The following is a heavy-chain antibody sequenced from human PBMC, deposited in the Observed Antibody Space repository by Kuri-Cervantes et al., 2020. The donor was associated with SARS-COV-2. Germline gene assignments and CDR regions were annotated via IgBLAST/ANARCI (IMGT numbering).Heavy chain of an antibody. CDR2: IYYSGST. V-gene: IGHV4-59*12. CDR3: ARAKMGFLEWDNWFDP. J-gene: IGHJ5*02. D-gene: IGHD3-3*01. Sequence: SETLSLTGTVPGGSISSYYWSWIRQPPGKGLEWIGYIYYSGSTNYNPSLKSRVTISVDTSKNQFSLKLSSVTAADTAVYYCARAKMGFLEWDNWFDPWGQGTLVTVSS. CDR1: GGSISSYY.